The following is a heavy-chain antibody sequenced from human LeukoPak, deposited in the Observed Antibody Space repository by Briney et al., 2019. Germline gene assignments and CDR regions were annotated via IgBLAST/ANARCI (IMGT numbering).Heavy chain of an antibody. Sequence: PSETLSLTCTVSGGSISSSSYYRGWIRQPPGKGLEWTGYFYNSGRSTYNPSLKSRVTISADTSKNHFSLKLNSVTTADTAVYYCTRGAGWLIDYWGQGILVTVSS. CDR3: TRGAGWLIDY. CDR1: GGSISSSSYY. D-gene: IGHD3-16*01. V-gene: IGHV4-61*03. J-gene: IGHJ4*02. CDR2: FYNSGRS.